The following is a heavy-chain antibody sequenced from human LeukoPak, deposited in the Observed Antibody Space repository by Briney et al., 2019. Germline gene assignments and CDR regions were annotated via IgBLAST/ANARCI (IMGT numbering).Heavy chain of an antibody. J-gene: IGHJ4*02. CDR2: IYPGDSDT. V-gene: IGHV5-51*01. CDR3: ARATQQQLVPPFFDY. D-gene: IGHD6-13*01. CDR1: GYSFTSYW. Sequence: GESLKISCKGSGYSFTSYWIGWVRQMPGKGLEWMGIIYPGDSDTRYSPSFQGQVTISADKSISTAYLQWSSLKASDTAMYYCARATQQQLVPPFFDYWGQGTLVTVSS.